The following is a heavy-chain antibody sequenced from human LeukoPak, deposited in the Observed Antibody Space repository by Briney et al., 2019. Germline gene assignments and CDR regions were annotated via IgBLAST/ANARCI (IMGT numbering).Heavy chain of an antibody. D-gene: IGHD3-22*01. J-gene: IGHJ4*02. CDR3: ARDIGDYYDSNFDY. V-gene: IGHV3-21*01. CDR1: GFTFSSYS. Sequence: GGSLRLSCAASGFTFSSYSMNWARQAPGKGLEWVSSISSSSSYIYYADSVKGRFTISRDNAKNSLYLQMNSLRAEDTAVYYCARDIGDYYDSNFDYWGQGTLVTVSS. CDR2: ISSSSSYI.